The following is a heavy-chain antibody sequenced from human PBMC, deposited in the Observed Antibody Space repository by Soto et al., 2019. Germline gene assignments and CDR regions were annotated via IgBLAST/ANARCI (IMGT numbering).Heavy chain of an antibody. Sequence: SETLSLTCTVSGGSISSGDYYWSWIRQPPGKGLEWIGYIYYSGSTYYNPSLKSRVTISVDTSKNQFSLNLRSVTAADTAVYYCARAYSGYDFDYWSQGNLVTVS. CDR3: ARAYSGYDFDY. CDR1: GGSISSGDYY. D-gene: IGHD5-12*01. V-gene: IGHV4-30-4*01. J-gene: IGHJ4*02. CDR2: IYYSGST.